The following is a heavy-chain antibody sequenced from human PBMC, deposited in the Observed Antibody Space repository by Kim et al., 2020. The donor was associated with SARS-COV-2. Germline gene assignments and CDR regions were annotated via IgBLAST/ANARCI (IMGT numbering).Heavy chain of an antibody. D-gene: IGHD4-17*01. CDR2: IWYDGSNK. V-gene: IGHV3-33*01. CDR3: ARDGTTVTTGFYY. CDR1: GFTFSSYG. Sequence: GGSLRLSCAASGFTFSSYGMHWVRQAPGKGLEWVAVIWYDGSNKYYADSVKGRFTISRDNSKNTLYLQMNSLRAEDTAVYYCARDGTTVTTGFYYWGQGTLVTVSS. J-gene: IGHJ4*02.